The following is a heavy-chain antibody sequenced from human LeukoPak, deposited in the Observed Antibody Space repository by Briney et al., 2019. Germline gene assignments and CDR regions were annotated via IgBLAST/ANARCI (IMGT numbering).Heavy chain of an antibody. D-gene: IGHD3-22*01. Sequence: GGSLTLSCAASGFAFSDFYMSWIRQAPGKGLEWVSYITRSGPTIYYADSVKGRFTISRDNAKNSLFLQMNSLRAEDTAVYYCARTSAADYYDSSGYTLGVWGKGTTVTVSS. CDR2: ITRSGPTI. V-gene: IGHV3-11*04. J-gene: IGHJ6*04. CDR1: GFAFSDFY. CDR3: ARTSAADYYDSSGYTLGV.